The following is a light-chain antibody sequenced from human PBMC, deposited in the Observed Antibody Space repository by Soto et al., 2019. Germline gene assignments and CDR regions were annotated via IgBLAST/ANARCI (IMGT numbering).Light chain of an antibody. CDR1: SSNIGSNF. J-gene: IGLJ3*02. Sequence: QSVLTQPPSASGTPGQRVTISCSGSSSNIGSNFVYWYQQLPGTAPKLLIYRNDRRPSGVPDRFSGSKSGTSASLAISGRRSVDEADYYCAAWDDSLSGRVFGGGTKLTVL. V-gene: IGLV1-47*01. CDR2: RND. CDR3: AAWDDSLSGRV.